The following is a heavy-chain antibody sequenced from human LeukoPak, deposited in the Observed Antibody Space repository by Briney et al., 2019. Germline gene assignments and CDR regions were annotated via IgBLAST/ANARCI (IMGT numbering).Heavy chain of an antibody. V-gene: IGHV4-31*03. CDR1: GGSISSGGNY. CDR3: ARVEVIGATRYFDY. CDR2: IYYVGNT. Sequence: SQTLSLTCTVSGGSISSGGNYWSWLRQLPGKGLEWIGYIYYVGNTNYNPSLKSRLSMSVDTSNNQFSLRLTSVTAADTAVYYCARVEVIGATRYFDYWGQGAMVSVSS. D-gene: IGHD3-16*02. J-gene: IGHJ4*02.